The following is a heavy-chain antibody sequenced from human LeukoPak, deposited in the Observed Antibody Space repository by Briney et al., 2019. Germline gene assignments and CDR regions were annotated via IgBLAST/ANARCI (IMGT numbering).Heavy chain of an antibody. Sequence: GGSLRLSCAASGFTFSSYAMHWVRQAPGKGLEWVAVISYDGSNKYYADSVKGRFTISRDNSKNTLYLRMNSLRAEDTAVYYCARAMVRGGLDYWGQGTLVTVSS. J-gene: IGHJ4*02. V-gene: IGHV3-30*04. CDR3: ARAMVRGGLDY. D-gene: IGHD3-10*01. CDR1: GFTFSSYA. CDR2: ISYDGSNK.